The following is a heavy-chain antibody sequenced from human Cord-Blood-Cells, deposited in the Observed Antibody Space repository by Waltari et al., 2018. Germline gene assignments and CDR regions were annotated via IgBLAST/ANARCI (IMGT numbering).Heavy chain of an antibody. CDR1: GYTFTGYY. D-gene: IGHD3-10*01. CDR2: INPNSGGT. J-gene: IGHJ4*02. Sequence: QVQLVQSGAEVKKPGASVKVSCKASGYTFTGYYMHWVRQAPGQGLEWMGWINPNSGGTNYAKKFQGRVTMTRDTSISTAYMELSRLRSDDTAVYYCARRGLGGFDYWGQGTLVTVSS. V-gene: IGHV1-2*02. CDR3: ARRGLGGFDY.